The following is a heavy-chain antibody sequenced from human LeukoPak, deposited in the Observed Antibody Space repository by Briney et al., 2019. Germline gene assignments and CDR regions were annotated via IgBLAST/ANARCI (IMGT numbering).Heavy chain of an antibody. CDR2: INGNGEDK. V-gene: IGHV3-21*01. D-gene: IGHD6-19*01. CDR1: GFTVSTFG. Sequence: PGVPLRLSCAASGFTVSTFGINWVRQAPGKGLEWVSTINGNGEDKYHAYSVKGRFTISRDNAKPSLHLQRNSLRAEDTAVYYCARDIGNRVVAGTEYYYYGMDVWGRGTTVTVSS. CDR3: ARDIGNRVVAGTEYYYYGMDV. J-gene: IGHJ6*02.